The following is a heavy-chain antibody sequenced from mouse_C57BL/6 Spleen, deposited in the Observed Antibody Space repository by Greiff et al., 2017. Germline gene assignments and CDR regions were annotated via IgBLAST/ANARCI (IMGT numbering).Heavy chain of an antibody. CDR2: IRNKANGYTT. Sequence: EVNVVESGGGLVQPGGSLSLSCAASGFTFTDYYMSWVRQPPGKALEWLGFIRNKANGYTTEYSASVKGRFTISRDNSQSILYLQMNALRAEDSATYYCARYDWGAWFAYWGQGTLVTVSA. D-gene: IGHD4-1*01. CDR1: GFTFTDYY. V-gene: IGHV7-3*01. J-gene: IGHJ3*01. CDR3: ARYDWGAWFAY.